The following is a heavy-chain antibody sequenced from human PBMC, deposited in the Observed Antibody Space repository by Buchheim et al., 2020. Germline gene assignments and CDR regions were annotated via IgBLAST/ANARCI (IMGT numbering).Heavy chain of an antibody. CDR1: GGSISSYY. CDR3: ARVWEDYSNWWRVSHDLYFDY. D-gene: IGHD4-11*01. J-gene: IGHJ4*02. CDR2: IYYSGST. V-gene: IGHV4-59*08. Sequence: QVQLQESGPGLVKPSETLSLTCTVSGGSISSYYWSWIRQPPGKGLEWIGYIYYSGSTNYNPSLKSRVTISVDTSKNQFSLKLSSVTAADTAVYYCARVWEDYSNWWRVSHDLYFDYWGQGTL.